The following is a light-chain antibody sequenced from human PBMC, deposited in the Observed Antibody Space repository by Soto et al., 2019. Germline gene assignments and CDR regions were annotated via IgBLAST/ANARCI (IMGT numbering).Light chain of an antibody. V-gene: IGLV1-44*01. Sequence: QSVLTQPPSASGTPGQRVTVSCSGSSANIGSQTVNWYLQLPGTAPKLLIYFNDQRPSGVPDRFSGFKSDTSASLAISGLQSEDEAHYYCAVWDDSVNGWVFGGGTKLTVL. CDR2: FND. CDR1: SANIGSQT. J-gene: IGLJ2*01. CDR3: AVWDDSVNGWV.